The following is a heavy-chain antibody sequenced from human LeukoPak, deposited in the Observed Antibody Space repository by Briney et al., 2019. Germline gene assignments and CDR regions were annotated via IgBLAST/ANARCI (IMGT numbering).Heavy chain of an antibody. CDR1: GFTFSSYA. Sequence: PGGSLRLSCAASGFTFSSYAMSWVRQAPGKGLEWVSVIYSAGSTYYADSVKGRFTISRDNSKNTLYLQMNSLRAEDTAVYYCAARITIFGVLISWGQGTLVTVSS. CDR3: AARITIFGVLIS. V-gene: IGHV3-53*01. D-gene: IGHD3-3*01. CDR2: IYSAGST. J-gene: IGHJ5*02.